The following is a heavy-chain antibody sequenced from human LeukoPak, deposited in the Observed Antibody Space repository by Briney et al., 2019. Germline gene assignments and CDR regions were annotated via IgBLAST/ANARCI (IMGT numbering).Heavy chain of an antibody. D-gene: IGHD4-23*01. CDR1: GYPFVGYH. CDR3: ARYCDYRGTCVDY. J-gene: IGHJ4*02. V-gene: IGHV1-2*02. CDR2: LNPNSGGT. Sequence: ASVKVSCKVSGYPFVGYHMHWVRQAPGQGLEWMGWLNPNSGGTNSAEKFQGRVSMTRDTSVSTAYLELNSLRSDDTAVYYCARYCDYRGTCVDYWGQGTLVTVSS.